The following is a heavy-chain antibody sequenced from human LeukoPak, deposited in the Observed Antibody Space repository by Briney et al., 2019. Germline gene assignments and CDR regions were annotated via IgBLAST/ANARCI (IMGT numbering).Heavy chain of an antibody. CDR1: GGSFSGYY. CDR2: INHSGST. Sequence: SETLSLTCAVYGGSFSGYYWSWIRQPPGKGLEWIGEINHSGSTNYNPSLKSRVTISVDTSKNQFSLKLSSVTAADTAVYYCARGTHYLGNWGQGTLVTVSS. V-gene: IGHV4-34*01. CDR3: ARGTHYLGN. J-gene: IGHJ4*02.